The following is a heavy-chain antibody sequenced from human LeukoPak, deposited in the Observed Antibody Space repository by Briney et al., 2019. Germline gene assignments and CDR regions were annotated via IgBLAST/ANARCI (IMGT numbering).Heavy chain of an antibody. D-gene: IGHD3-16*01. CDR2: IIPSGGST. CDR1: GYTFNNYY. J-gene: IGHJ4*02. Sequence: ASVKVSCKASGYTFNNYYIHWVRQAPGQGLEWMGIIIPSGGSTNYAQKFQGRVSMTRDTSTTTVYMELKSLKSGDTAVYYCARERSGGDFDYWGQGTLVTVSS. CDR3: ARERSGGDFDY. V-gene: IGHV1-46*02.